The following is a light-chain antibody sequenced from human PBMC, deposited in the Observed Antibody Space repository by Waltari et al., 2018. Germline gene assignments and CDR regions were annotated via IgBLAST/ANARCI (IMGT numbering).Light chain of an antibody. Sequence: EILLTQAPGTLSLSPGERATLACRASQSVSSNYIAWYQQKPGQAPRLLIYGASTRATGIPDRFSGSGSGTDFTLTISRLEPEDFAVYYCQQYGSSPRTFGQGTKLEIK. J-gene: IGKJ2*02. CDR2: GAS. CDR1: QSVSSNY. V-gene: IGKV3-20*01. CDR3: QQYGSSPRT.